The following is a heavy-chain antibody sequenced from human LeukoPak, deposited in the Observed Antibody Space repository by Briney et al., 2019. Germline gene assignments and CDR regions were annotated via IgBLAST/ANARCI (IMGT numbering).Heavy chain of an antibody. CDR3: ARDRYSSGWFDY. J-gene: IGHJ4*02. D-gene: IGHD6-19*01. Sequence: SGGSLRLSCAASGFTFSRYSMNWVRQAPGKGLEWVSSISSSSSYIYYADSVKSRFTISRDNAKNSLYLQMNSLRAEDTAVYYCARDRYSSGWFDYWGQGTLVTVSS. V-gene: IGHV3-21*01. CDR2: ISSSSSYI. CDR1: GFTFSRYS.